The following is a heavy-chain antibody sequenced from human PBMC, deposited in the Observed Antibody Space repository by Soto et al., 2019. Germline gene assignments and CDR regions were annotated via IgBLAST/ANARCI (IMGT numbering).Heavy chain of an antibody. CDR3: ARNSGYDSLTYDY. V-gene: IGHV1-2*04. D-gene: IGHD5-12*01. Sequence: ASVKVSCKASGYTFTGYYMHWVRQAPGQGLEWMGWINPNSGGTNYAQKFQGWVTMTRDTSISTAYMELSKLRSDDTAVYYCARNSGYDSLTYDYWGQGTLVTVSS. CDR1: GYTFTGYY. CDR2: INPNSGGT. J-gene: IGHJ4*02.